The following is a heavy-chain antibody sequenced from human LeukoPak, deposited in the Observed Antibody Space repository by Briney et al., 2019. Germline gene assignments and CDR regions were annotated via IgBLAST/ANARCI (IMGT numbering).Heavy chain of an antibody. Sequence: SETLSLTCTVSGGSISSSSYYWGWIRQPPRKGLELIGSIYYSGSTYYNPSLKSRVTISVDTSKNQFSLKLSSVTAADTAVYYCARHSSGSYYTGLFDYWGQGTLVTVPS. CDR2: IYYSGST. J-gene: IGHJ4*02. CDR1: GGSISSSSYY. D-gene: IGHD1-26*01. CDR3: ARHSSGSYYTGLFDY. V-gene: IGHV4-39*01.